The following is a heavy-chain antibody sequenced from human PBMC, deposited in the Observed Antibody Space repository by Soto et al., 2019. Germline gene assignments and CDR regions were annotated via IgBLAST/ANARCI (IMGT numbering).Heavy chain of an antibody. CDR3: ARTYYYDSSGYYYFDY. Sequence: SETLSLTCAVYGGSFSGYYWSWIRQPPGKGPEWIGEINHSGSTNYNPSLKSRVTISVDTSKNQFSLKLSSVTAADTAVYYCARTYYYDSSGYYYFDYWGQGTLVTVSS. CDR2: INHSGST. J-gene: IGHJ4*02. V-gene: IGHV4-34*01. D-gene: IGHD3-22*01. CDR1: GGSFSGYY.